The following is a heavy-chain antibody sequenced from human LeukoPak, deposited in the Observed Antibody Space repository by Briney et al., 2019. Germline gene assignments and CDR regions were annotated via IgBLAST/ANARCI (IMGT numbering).Heavy chain of an antibody. J-gene: IGHJ3*02. CDR3: VRDVGTSDAFDI. CDR1: GGSITYYY. Sequence: SETLSLTCSVSGGSITYYYWSWIRQPAGKGLEWIGRIQTSGKTNYNPSLKSRVTMSVDTSKNQFSLKLSSVTAADTAVYYCVRDVGTSDAFDIWGQGTMVVVSS. V-gene: IGHV4-4*07. D-gene: IGHD1-1*01. CDR2: IQTSGKT.